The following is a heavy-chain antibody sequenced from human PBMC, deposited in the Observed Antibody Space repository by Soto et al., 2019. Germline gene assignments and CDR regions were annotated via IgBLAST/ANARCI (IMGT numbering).Heavy chain of an antibody. CDR3: ARGGDPTAGGTGAFDI. D-gene: IGHD2-8*02. V-gene: IGHV4-59*01. Sequence: SETLSLTCTVSGGSISSYYWSWIRQPPGKGLEWIGYIYYSGSTNYNPSLKSRVTISVDTSKNQFSLKVTSVIAADTAVYYCARGGDPTAGGTGAFDIWGQGIMVTVSS. J-gene: IGHJ3*02. CDR2: IYYSGST. CDR1: GGSISSYY.